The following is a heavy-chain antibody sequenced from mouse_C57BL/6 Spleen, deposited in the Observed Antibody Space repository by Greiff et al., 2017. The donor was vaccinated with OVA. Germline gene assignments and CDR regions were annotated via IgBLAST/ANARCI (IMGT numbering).Heavy chain of an antibody. V-gene: IGHV1-82*01. CDR1: GYAFSSSW. CDR3: ARSYYYGSPWYFDV. D-gene: IGHD1-1*01. Sequence: VQLQQSGPELVKPGASVKISCKASGYAFSSSWMNWVKQRPGKGLAWIGRLYPGDGDTNYNGKFKGKATLTADKSSSTAYMQLSSLTSEDSAVYFCARSYYYGSPWYFDVWGTGTTVTVSS. J-gene: IGHJ1*03. CDR2: LYPGDGDT.